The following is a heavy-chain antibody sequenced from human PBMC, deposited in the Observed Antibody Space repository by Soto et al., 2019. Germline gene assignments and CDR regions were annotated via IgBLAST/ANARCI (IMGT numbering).Heavy chain of an antibody. CDR1: GYSFTSYV. D-gene: IGHD2-2*01. CDR2: INAGNGNT. J-gene: IGHJ6*02. CDR3: ARGVENIVVVLDVFGYYGMDV. Sequence: ASVKVSCKASGYSFTSYVIYWLRQAPGQRLEWMGWINAGNGNTKYSQKFQGRVTITSDTSASTAYMELSSLRSEDTAVYFCARGVENIVVVLDVFGYYGMDVWGQGTTVTVSS. V-gene: IGHV1-3*01.